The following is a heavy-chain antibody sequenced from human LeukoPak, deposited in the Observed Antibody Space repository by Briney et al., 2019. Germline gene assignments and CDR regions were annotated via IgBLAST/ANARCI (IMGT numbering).Heavy chain of an antibody. J-gene: IGHJ5*01. CDR1: GGSISSYY. Sequence: PSETLSLTCTVSGGSISSYYWGWIRQPPGKGLEWIGSIYYSGSTYYNPSLKSRVTISVDTSKNQFSLKLSSVTAADTAVYYCARLGNCSSSSCYPTNWFDSWGQGTLVTVSS. V-gene: IGHV4-39*01. CDR3: ARLGNCSSSSCYPTNWFDS. CDR2: IYYSGST. D-gene: IGHD2-2*01.